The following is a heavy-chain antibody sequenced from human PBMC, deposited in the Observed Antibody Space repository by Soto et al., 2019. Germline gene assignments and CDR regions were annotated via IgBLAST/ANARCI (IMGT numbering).Heavy chain of an antibody. D-gene: IGHD5-12*01. Sequence: SETLSLTCTVSGGSISSYYWSWIRQPPGKGLEWIGYIYYSGSTNYNPSLKSRVTISVDTSKNQFSLKLSSVTAADTAVYYCARTRGYSGYDWARAFDSWGQGTMDTVSS. CDR3: ARTRGYSGYDWARAFDS. J-gene: IGHJ3*02. V-gene: IGHV4-59*01. CDR2: IYYSGST. CDR1: GGSISSYY.